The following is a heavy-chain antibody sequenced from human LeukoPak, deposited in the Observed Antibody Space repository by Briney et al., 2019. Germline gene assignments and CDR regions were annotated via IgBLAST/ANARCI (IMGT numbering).Heavy chain of an antibody. Sequence: ASVKVCCKASGYTFTSYYTHWVRQAPGQGLGWMGIINPSGGSTSYAQKFQGRVTMTRDTSTGTVYMEPSSLRSEDTAVYYCARGRGFGESRPRVFDYWGQGTLVTVSS. CDR3: ARGRGFGESRPRVFDY. CDR1: GYTFTSYY. CDR2: INPSGGST. J-gene: IGHJ4*02. V-gene: IGHV1-46*01. D-gene: IGHD3-10*01.